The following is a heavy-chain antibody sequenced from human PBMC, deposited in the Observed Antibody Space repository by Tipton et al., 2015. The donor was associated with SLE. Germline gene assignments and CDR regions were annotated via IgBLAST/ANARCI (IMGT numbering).Heavy chain of an antibody. D-gene: IGHD3-22*01. Sequence: SLRLSCAASGFTFSNAWMSWVRQAPGKGLEWVGRIKSKTDGGTTDYAAPVKGGFTISRDDSKNTLYLQMNSLKTEDTAVYYCTTEGDLYYYDSSGYYPVDYWGQGTLVTVSS. J-gene: IGHJ4*02. V-gene: IGHV3-15*01. CDR3: TTEGDLYYYDSSGYYPVDY. CDR1: GFTFSNAW. CDR2: IKSKTDGGTT.